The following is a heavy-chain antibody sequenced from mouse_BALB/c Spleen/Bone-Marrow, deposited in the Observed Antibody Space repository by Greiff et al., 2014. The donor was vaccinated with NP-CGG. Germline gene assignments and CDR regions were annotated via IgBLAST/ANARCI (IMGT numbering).Heavy chain of an antibody. Sequence: EVHLVESGGGLVQPGGSLKLSCAASGFDFSRYWMSWVRQAPGKGLEWIGEINPDSRTINSTPSLKDKFIISRDKGKNTLYLEMSKGRSEDTALYYCARRDYYYGMDYWGQGTSVTVSS. J-gene: IGHJ4*01. D-gene: IGHD3-3*01. CDR3: ARRDYYYGMDY. V-gene: IGHV4-1*02. CDR1: GFDFSRYW. CDR2: INPDSRTI.